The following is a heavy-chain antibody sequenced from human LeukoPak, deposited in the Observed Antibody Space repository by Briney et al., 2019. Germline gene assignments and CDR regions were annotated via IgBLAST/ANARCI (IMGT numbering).Heavy chain of an antibody. CDR1: GLTFSTYG. Sequence: GRSLRLSCAASGLTFSTYGMHWVRQAPGKGLEWVAVISYDGSNKYYADSVKGRFTISRDNSKNTLYLQMNSLRAEDTAVYYCANQDCSGYSYYFDYWGQGTLVTVSS. J-gene: IGHJ4*02. CDR2: ISYDGSNK. CDR3: ANQDCSGYSYYFDY. D-gene: IGHD3-22*01. V-gene: IGHV3-30*18.